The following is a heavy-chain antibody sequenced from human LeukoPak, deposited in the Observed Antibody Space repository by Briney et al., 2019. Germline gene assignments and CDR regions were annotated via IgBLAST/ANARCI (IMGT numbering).Heavy chain of an antibody. CDR2: IYYSGRT. CDR1: GGSISSYY. Sequence: PSETLSLTCTVSGGSISSYYWSWIRQPPGKGLEGIGDIYYSGRTNYTPSLKSRVTISVDTSKNQFSLKLSSVTAADTAVYYCAGRFLEYYYYGMDVWGQGTTVTVSS. CDR3: AGRFLEYYYYGMDV. D-gene: IGHD3-3*01. J-gene: IGHJ6*02. V-gene: IGHV4-59*08.